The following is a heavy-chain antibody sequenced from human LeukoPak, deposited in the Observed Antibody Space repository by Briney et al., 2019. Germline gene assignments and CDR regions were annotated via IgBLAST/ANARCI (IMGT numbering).Heavy chain of an antibody. D-gene: IGHD6-6*01. V-gene: IGHV4-34*01. Sequence: PSETLSLTCAVYGGSFSGYYWSWVRQSPGKGLEWIGEINNSGTTNYHPSFKSRLTVSIDTSRNQFSLKLRSVTAADAAVYYCARTLIGSSRFKNWFDPWGQGTLVTVSS. CDR1: GGSFSGYY. CDR3: ARTLIGSSRFKNWFDP. CDR2: INNSGTT. J-gene: IGHJ5*02.